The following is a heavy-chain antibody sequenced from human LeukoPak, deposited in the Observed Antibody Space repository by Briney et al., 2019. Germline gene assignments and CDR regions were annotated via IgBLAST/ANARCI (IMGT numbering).Heavy chain of an antibody. D-gene: IGHD2-2*01. CDR1: GYSSTNYG. J-gene: IGHJ5*01. CDR3: TRGVLPARFDS. CDR2: IHIYRGNT. V-gene: IGHV1-18*01. Sequence: GASVKVSCKASGYSSTNYGISWVRQAPGQGGEWMGWIHIYRGNTNYAQKFQGRVTMTTDTSTSAVYMELTNLISDDTAVYYCTRGVLPARFDSWGQGTLVTVTS.